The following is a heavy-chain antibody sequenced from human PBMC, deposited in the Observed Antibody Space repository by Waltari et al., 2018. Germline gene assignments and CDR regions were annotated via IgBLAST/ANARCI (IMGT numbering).Heavy chain of an antibody. D-gene: IGHD2-15*01. J-gene: IGHJ3*02. CDR2: IYHSGST. Sequence: QVQLQESGPGLVKPSETLSLTCAVSGYSISSGYYWGWIRQPPGRALEWIGSIYHSGSTYYNPSLKSRVTISVEPSKNQFSLKLSSVTAADTAVYYCAGPKYCSGGSCYSYAFDIWGQGTMVTVSS. V-gene: IGHV4-38-2*01. CDR3: AGPKYCSGGSCYSYAFDI. CDR1: GYSISSGYY.